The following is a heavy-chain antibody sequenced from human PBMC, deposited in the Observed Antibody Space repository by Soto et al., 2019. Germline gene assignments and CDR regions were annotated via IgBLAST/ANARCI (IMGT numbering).Heavy chain of an antibody. D-gene: IGHD3-10*01. CDR1: GGSISSYY. CDR3: ARRYYYGSGSYYNELNYYYMDV. CDR2: IYYSGST. J-gene: IGHJ6*03. V-gene: IGHV4-59*08. Sequence: PSETLSLTCTVSGGSISSYYWSWIRQPPGKGLEWIGYIYYSGSTNYNPSLKSRVTISVDTSKNQFSLKLSSVTAADTAVYYCARRYYYGSGSYYNELNYYYMDVWGKGTTVTVS.